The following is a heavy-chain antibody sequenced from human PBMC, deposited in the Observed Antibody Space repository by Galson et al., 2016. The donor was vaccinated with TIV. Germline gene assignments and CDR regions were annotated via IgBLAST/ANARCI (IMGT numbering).Heavy chain of an antibody. D-gene: IGHD6-25*01. Sequence: SLRLSCAASGFRFNEYEMSWVRQAPGKGLEWVSALSGGATNTYYSDSVKGRFTISRDNSQNKMFLEMDSLRVDDTAAYYCAKDRGYFEGFDHWGPGTLVTVSS. CDR2: LSGGATNT. J-gene: IGHJ4*02. V-gene: IGHV3-23*01. CDR3: AKDRGYFEGFDH. CDR1: GFRFNEYE.